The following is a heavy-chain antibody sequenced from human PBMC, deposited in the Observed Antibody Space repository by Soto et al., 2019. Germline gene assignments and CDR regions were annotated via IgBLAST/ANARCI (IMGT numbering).Heavy chain of an antibody. CDR1: GGSISSYY. J-gene: IGHJ4*02. CDR3: ARVMRFYDILTGYNVGTSFDY. D-gene: IGHD3-9*01. Sequence: PSETLSLTCTVSGGSISSYYWSWIRQPPGKGLEWIGYIYYSGSTNYNPSLKSRVTISVDTSKNQFSLKLSSVTAADTAVYYCARVMRFYDILTGYNVGTSFDYWGQGTLVTVSS. CDR2: IYYSGST. V-gene: IGHV4-59*01.